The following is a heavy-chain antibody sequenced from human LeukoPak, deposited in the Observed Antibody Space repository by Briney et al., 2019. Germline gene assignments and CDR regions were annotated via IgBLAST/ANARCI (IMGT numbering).Heavy chain of an antibody. CDR3: ARVQQQLLPFDY. D-gene: IGHD6-13*01. CDR1: GGSISRNY. Sequence: SEPLSLTCSVSGGSISRNYWSWIRQPPGKGLEWIGNIYYSGSTNYNPSLKSRVTISVDTSKNQFSLKLSSVTAADTAVYYCARVQQQLLPFDYWGQGILVTVSS. CDR2: IYYSGST. J-gene: IGHJ4*02. V-gene: IGHV4-59*01.